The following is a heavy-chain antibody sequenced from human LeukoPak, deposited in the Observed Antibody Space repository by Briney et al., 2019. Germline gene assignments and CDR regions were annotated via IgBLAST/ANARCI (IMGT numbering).Heavy chain of an antibody. CDR3: ARGPLDSGYTYFDY. Sequence: PSETLSLTCTVSGGSISSYYWSWIRQPPGKGPEWTGYFSYSGSTNYNPSLKSRVTISVDTSKNQFSLNLSSVTAADTAVYYCARGPLDSGYTYFDYWGQGTLVSVAS. J-gene: IGHJ4*02. V-gene: IGHV4-59*12. CDR2: FSYSGST. D-gene: IGHD5-12*01. CDR1: GGSISSYY.